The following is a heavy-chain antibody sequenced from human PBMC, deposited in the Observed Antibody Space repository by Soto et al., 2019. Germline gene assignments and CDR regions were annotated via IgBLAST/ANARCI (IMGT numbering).Heavy chain of an antibody. CDR1: GYSFTSYW. CDR2: IYPGDSDI. V-gene: IGHV5-51*01. J-gene: IGHJ4*02. Sequence: GESLKISCKGSGYSFTSYWIGWVRQMPGKGLEWMGIIYPGDSDIRYSPSFQGQVSISADKSISTAYLQWRSLKASDTAMYYCVRHGYTSITAVCDYWGQGTLVTVSS. D-gene: IGHD5-12*01. CDR3: VRHGYTSITAVCDY.